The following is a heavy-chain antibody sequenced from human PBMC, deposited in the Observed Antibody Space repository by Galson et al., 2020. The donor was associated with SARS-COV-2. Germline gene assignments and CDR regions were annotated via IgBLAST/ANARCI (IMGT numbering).Heavy chain of an antibody. V-gene: IGHV1-18*01. Sequence: ASVHVSCKASGYTFTSYCISLVRQAPGQGLEWMGLISAYNGNTNYAQKLQGRVTMTTDTSTSTAYMELRSLRSDDTAVYYCARDESWWSWFGELLRLTLDYWGKGTLVTVSS. CDR2: ISAYNGNT. CDR3: ARDESWWSWFGELLRLTLDY. J-gene: IGHJ4*02. D-gene: IGHD3-10*01. CDR1: GYTFTSYC.